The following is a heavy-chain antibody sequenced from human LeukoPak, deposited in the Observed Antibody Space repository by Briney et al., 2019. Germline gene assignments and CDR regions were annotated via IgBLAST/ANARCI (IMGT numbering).Heavy chain of an antibody. J-gene: IGHJ4*02. CDR3: AKVGGPYYDSSGYYYMDYFDY. CDR1: GFTFSSYG. CDR2: ISYDGSNK. D-gene: IGHD3-22*01. V-gene: IGHV3-30*18. Sequence: GGSLRLSCAASGFTFSSYGMHWVRQAPGKGLEWVAVISYDGSNKYYADSVKGRFTISRDNSKNTLYLQMNSLRAEDTAVYYCAKVGGPYYDSSGYYYMDYFDYWGQGTLVTVSS.